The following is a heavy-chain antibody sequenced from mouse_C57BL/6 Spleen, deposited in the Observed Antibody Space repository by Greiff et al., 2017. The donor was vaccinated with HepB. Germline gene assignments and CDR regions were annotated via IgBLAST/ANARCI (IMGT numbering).Heavy chain of an antibody. Sequence: VVRPGASVTLSCKASGYTFTDYEMHWVKQTPVHGLEWIGAIDPETGGTAYNQKFKGKAILTADKSSSTAYMELRSLTSEDSAVYYCTRDWDGAFDYWGQGTTLTVSS. CDR3: TRDWDGAFDY. CDR2: IDPETGGT. J-gene: IGHJ2*01. CDR1: GYTFTDYE. V-gene: IGHV1-15*01. D-gene: IGHD4-1*01.